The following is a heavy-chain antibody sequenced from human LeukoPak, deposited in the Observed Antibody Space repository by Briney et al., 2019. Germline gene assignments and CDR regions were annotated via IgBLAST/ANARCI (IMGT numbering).Heavy chain of an antibody. CDR3: ARLGDDFDY. CDR2: IWYDGSNK. CDR1: GFTLSSYG. J-gene: IGHJ4*02. D-gene: IGHD1-26*01. Sequence: PGRSLRLSCAASGFTLSSYGMHWVRQAPGKGLEWVAVIWYDGSNKYYADSVKGRFTISRDNSKNTLYLQMNSLRAEDTAVYYCARLGDDFDYWGQGTLVTVSS. V-gene: IGHV3-33*01.